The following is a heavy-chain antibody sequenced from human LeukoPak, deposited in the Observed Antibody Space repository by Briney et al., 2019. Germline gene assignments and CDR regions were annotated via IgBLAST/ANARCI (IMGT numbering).Heavy chain of an antibody. CDR1: GGSISSYY. D-gene: IGHD4-17*01. CDR2: IYYSGST. CDR3: ASFISVGDYIGWFDP. Sequence: SKTLSLTCTVSGGSISSYYWSWIRQPPGKGLEWIGYIYYSGSTNYNPSLKSRVTISVDTSKNQFSLKLSSVTAADTAVYYCASFISVGDYIGWFDPWGQGTLVTVSS. J-gene: IGHJ5*02. V-gene: IGHV4-59*01.